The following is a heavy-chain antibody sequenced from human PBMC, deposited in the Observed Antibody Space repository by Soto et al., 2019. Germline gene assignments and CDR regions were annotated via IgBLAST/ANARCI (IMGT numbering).Heavy chain of an antibody. V-gene: IGHV1-2*02. CDR2: INPNSDVT. D-gene: IGHD3-16*01. J-gene: IGHJ4*02. CDR1: GYTFNSYY. CDR3: VRVGLNRNYDFDF. Sequence: QVQLVQSGAEVKKPGASVKVSCKASGYTFNSYYIHWVRQAPGQGLEWMGWINPNSDVTGYAQSFQGRVTMTRDMSMTTAYLDLTRLRSDDTAVYYCVRVGLNRNYDFDFWGQGTLITVSS.